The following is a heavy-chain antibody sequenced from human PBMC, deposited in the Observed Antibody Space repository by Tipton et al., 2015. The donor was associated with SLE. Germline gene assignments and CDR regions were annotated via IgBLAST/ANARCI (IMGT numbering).Heavy chain of an antibody. CDR3: ARDRDSSGYLFFDY. Sequence: SLRLSSVASGFSFSNNAMSWVRQAPGKGLEWVSAIHGSADTTHYADSVKGRFTISRDNFKNTLYLQMNNLRAEDTAVYYCARDRDSSGYLFFDYWGQGTLVTVSS. J-gene: IGHJ4*02. V-gene: IGHV3-23*01. CDR1: GFSFSNNA. D-gene: IGHD3-22*01. CDR2: IHGSADTT.